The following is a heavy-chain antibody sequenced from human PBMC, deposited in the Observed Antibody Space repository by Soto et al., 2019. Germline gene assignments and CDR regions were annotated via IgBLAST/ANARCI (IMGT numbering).Heavy chain of an antibody. CDR2: ISAYNGNT. CDR1: GYTFTSYG. V-gene: IGHV1-18*04. CDR3: ARVFGNPWLKNYGMEV. J-gene: IGHJ6*01. D-gene: IGHD3-10*01. Sequence: ASVKVSCKASGYTFTSYGISWVRQAPGQGLEWMGWISAYNGNTNYAQKLQGRVTMTTDTSTSTAYMELRSLRSDDTAVYYCARVFGNPWLKNYGMEVLGQGTTVNISS.